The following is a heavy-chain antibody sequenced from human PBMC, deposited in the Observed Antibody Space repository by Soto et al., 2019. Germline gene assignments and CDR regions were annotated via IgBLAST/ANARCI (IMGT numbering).Heavy chain of an antibody. CDR2: ISGSGDGT. D-gene: IGHD5-18*01. CDR1: GFTFSSFA. J-gene: IGHJ4*02. CDR3: AGPGYSSQDY. V-gene: IGHV3-23*01. Sequence: LRLSCAASGFTFSSFALSWVRQAPGKGLEWVSAISGSGDGTDYADSVKGRFTISRDNSKNTLYLQMNSLRAEDTAVYYCAGPGYSSQDYWGQGALVTVSS.